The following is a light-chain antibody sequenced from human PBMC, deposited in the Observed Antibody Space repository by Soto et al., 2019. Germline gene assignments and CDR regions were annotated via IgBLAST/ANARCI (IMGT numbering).Light chain of an antibody. CDR3: QQRSDRLPIT. J-gene: IGKJ5*01. Sequence: EIVLTQSPATLSLSPGERGTLSCRASQSVSSHLSWYQQKPGQAPRLLIYDASKRPTGIPARFSGSGSGTDFTLTIRSLEPEDSAVYYCQQRSDRLPITFGQGTRREI. V-gene: IGKV3-11*01. CDR1: QSVSSH. CDR2: DAS.